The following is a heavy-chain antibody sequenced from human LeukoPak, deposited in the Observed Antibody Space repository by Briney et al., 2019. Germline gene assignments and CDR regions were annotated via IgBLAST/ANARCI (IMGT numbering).Heavy chain of an antibody. CDR2: INHSGST. Sequence: SETLSLTCTVSGGSISRGDYYWSWIRQPPGKGLEWIGEINHSGSTNYNPSLKSRVTISVDTSKNQFSLKLSSVTAADTAVYYCARGPSYYYDSSGYFLDYWGQGTLVTVSS. V-gene: IGHV4-34*01. D-gene: IGHD3-22*01. J-gene: IGHJ4*02. CDR1: GGSISRGDYY. CDR3: ARGPSYYYDSSGYFLDY.